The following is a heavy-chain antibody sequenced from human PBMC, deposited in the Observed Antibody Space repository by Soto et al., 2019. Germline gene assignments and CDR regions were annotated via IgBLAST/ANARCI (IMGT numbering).Heavy chain of an antibody. D-gene: IGHD6-6*01. J-gene: IGHJ4*02. CDR1: GGTFSSYA. CDR3: ASTRGIAARWGREDCDY. V-gene: IGHV1-69*01. Sequence: QVQLVQSGAEVKKPGSSVKVSCKASGGTFSSYAISWVRQAPGQGLEWMGGIIPIFGTANYAQKFQGRVTITADESTSTAYRERSSLRAEDTAVYYWASTRGIAARWGREDCDYWGQGALVTVAA. CDR2: IIPIFGTA.